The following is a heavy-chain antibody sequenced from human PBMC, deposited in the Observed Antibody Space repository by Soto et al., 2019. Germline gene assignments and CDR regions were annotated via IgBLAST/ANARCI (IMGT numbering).Heavy chain of an antibody. V-gene: IGHV4-30-4*01. Sequence: SETLSLTCTVSGGSISSGDYYWSWIRQPPGKGLEWIGYIYYSGSTYYNPSLKSRVTISVDTSKNQFSLKLSSVTAADTAVYYCARATAYMVRGVTNDYWGQGTLVTVSS. CDR3: ARATAYMVRGVTNDY. CDR2: IYYSGST. CDR1: GGSISSGDYY. D-gene: IGHD3-10*01. J-gene: IGHJ4*02.